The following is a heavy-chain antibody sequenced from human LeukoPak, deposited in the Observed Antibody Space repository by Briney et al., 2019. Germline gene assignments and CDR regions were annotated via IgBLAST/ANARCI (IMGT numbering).Heavy chain of an antibody. CDR3: ARDRAVAGKGPFGY. CDR2: INAGNGNT. CDR1: GYTFTSYA. J-gene: IGHJ4*02. Sequence: GASVKVSCKASGYTFTSYAMHWVRQAPGQRLEWMGWINAGNGNTKYSQKFQGRVTITRDTSASTACMELSSLRSEDTAVYYCARDRAVAGKGPFGYWGQGTLVTVSS. V-gene: IGHV1-3*01. D-gene: IGHD6-19*01.